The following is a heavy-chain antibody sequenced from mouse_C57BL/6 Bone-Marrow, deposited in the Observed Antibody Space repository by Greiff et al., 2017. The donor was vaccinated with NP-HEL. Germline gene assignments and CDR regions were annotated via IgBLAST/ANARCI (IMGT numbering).Heavy chain of an antibody. V-gene: IGHV1-82*01. CDR1: GYAFSSSW. Sequence: VKLVESGPELVKPGASVKISCKASGYAFSSSWMNWVKQRPGKGLEWIGRIYPGDGDTNYNGKFKGKATLTADKSSSTAYMQLSSLTSEDSAVYFCAKVITTVVAPMDYWGQGTSVTVSS. D-gene: IGHD1-1*01. J-gene: IGHJ4*01. CDR3: AKVITTVVAPMDY. CDR2: IYPGDGDT.